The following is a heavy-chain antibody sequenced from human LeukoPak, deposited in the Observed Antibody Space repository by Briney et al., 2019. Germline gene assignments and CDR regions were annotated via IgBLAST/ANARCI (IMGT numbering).Heavy chain of an antibody. J-gene: IGHJ4*02. CDR1: GFIFSDYG. D-gene: IGHD1-26*01. CDR2: IRSDGSGE. V-gene: IGHV3-30*02. CDR3: GKHDSASDY. Sequence: GGSLRLSCVASGFIFSDYGMHWVRQATGKGLEWVAFIRSDGSGEYYTGSVKGRFTISRDNSKSTLYVQMNSLRLEDTAVYYCGKHDSASDYWGQGTLVTVSS.